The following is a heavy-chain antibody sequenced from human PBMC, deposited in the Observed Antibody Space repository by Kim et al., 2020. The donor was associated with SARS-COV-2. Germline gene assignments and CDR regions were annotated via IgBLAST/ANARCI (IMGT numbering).Heavy chain of an antibody. J-gene: IGHJ3*02. CDR2: IYSSGST. V-gene: IGHV4-39*01. CDR3: ERHGGGGSPTKHTFDI. D-gene: IGHD3-16*01. CDR1: GDSISSQNYY. Sequence: SETLSLTCTVSGDSISSQNYYWGWIRQPPGKGLEWVASIYSSGSTSYNPSLKSRITISVATSKNQFSLKLNSVTATDTAVYYCERHGGGGSPTKHTFDIWGQGTMVTVSS.